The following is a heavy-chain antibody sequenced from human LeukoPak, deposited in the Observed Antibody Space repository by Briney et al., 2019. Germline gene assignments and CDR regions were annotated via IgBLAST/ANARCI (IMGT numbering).Heavy chain of an antibody. Sequence: PGRSLRLSCAASGFTFSSYGMHWVRQAPGKGLEWVAVISYDGSNKYYADSVKGRFTISRDNSKNTLYLQMNSLRAEDTAVYYCARGDYEYFQHWGQGTLVTVSS. D-gene: IGHD4-17*01. CDR2: ISYDGSNK. CDR1: GFTFSSYG. CDR3: ARGDYEYFQH. J-gene: IGHJ1*01. V-gene: IGHV3-30*03.